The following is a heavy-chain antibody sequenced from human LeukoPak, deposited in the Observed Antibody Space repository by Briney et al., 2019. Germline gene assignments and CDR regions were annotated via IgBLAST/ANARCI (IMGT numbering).Heavy chain of an antibody. J-gene: IGHJ3*02. Sequence: ASVKVSCKASGYTFTGYYMHWVRQAPGQGLEWMGRINPNSGGTNYAQKFQGRVTMTRDTSISTAYTELSSLRSEDTAVYYCAKLGISAFDIWGQGTMVTVSS. D-gene: IGHD7-27*01. CDR2: INPNSGGT. V-gene: IGHV1-2*06. CDR3: AKLGISAFDI. CDR1: GYTFTGYY.